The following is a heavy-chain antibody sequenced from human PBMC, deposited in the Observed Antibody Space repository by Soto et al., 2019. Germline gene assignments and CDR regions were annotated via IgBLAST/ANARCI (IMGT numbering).Heavy chain of an antibody. CDR2: ISGYNGDTNT. CDR3: AMYNDISTVCFFDN. CDR1: GYIFTNYA. D-gene: IGHD3-9*01. J-gene: IGHJ4*01. V-gene: IGHV1-18*01. Sequence: QGQLVQSGAEVRKPGASVKVSCKASGYIFTNYAISWVRQAPGQGPEWMGWISGYNGDTNTNYPQKVQGRVTMTTDMSTPTPFLELRTLRSDDTPVYYCAMYNDISTVCFFDNWGQGTLVTFSS.